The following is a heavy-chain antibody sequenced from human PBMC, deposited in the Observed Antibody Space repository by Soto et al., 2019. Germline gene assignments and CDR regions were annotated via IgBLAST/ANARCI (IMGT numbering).Heavy chain of an antibody. CDR3: ARDKEYCNNGVCYYVFDY. J-gene: IGHJ4*02. CDR2: IWYDGSNK. V-gene: IGHV3-33*01. CDR1: GFTFSSYC. Sequence: PGGSLRLSCAASGFTFSSYCMHWVRQAPCKGLEWVAVIWYDGSNKYYADSVKGRFTISRDNSKNTLYLQMNSLRAEDTAVYYCARDKEYCNNGVCYYVFDYCGQGTLVTVSS. D-gene: IGHD2-8*01.